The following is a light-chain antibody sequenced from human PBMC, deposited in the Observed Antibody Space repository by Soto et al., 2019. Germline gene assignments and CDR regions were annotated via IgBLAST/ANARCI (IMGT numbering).Light chain of an antibody. J-gene: IGKJ2*01. CDR2: GAS. Sequence: EIVLTQSPGTLSLSPGERATLSCRASQSVSSNYLAWYQQKPGQAPRLLIYGASSRATGIPDRFSGSGSGTDFTLTISRLEPEYFEVYFFQQYVRAHISFGHGTKLEIK. V-gene: IGKV3-20*01. CDR3: QQYVRAHIS. CDR1: QSVSSNY.